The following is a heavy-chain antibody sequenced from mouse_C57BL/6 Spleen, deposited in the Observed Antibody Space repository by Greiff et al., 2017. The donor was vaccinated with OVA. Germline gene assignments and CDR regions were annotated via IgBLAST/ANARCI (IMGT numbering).Heavy chain of an antibody. CDR1: GYTFTSYG. V-gene: IGHV1-52*01. CDR3: AREGDGYAMDY. D-gene: IGHD2-3*01. Sequence: VQLQQPGAELVRPGSSVKLSCKASGYTFTSYGVHWVKQRPIQGLEWIGNIDPSDSETHYNQKFKDKATLTVDKSSSTAYMKLSSLTSEDSAVYYCAREGDGYAMDYWGQGTSVTVSS. J-gene: IGHJ4*01. CDR2: IDPSDSET.